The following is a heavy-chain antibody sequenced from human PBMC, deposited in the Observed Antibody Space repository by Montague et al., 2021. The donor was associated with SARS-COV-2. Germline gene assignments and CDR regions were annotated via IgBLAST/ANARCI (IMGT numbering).Heavy chain of an antibody. D-gene: IGHD3-3*01. CDR3: ARVPRNYDFWSGFDDAFDI. Sequence: SKTLSLTCTVSGGSISSCYWSWIRQPPGKGLERIGYIYYSGSTNYNPSLKSRVTISVDTSKNQFSLKLSSVTAADTAVYYCARVPRNYDFWSGFDDAFDIWGQGTMVTVSS. CDR1: GGSISSCY. V-gene: IGHV4-59*01. CDR2: IYYSGST. J-gene: IGHJ3*02.